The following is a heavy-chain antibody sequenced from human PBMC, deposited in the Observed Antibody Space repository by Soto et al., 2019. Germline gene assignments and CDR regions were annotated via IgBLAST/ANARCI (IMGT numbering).Heavy chain of an antibody. Sequence: PGGSLKLSSASSGFTFSSYAICWVRQAPVKGLEWVASISSSTSYVYYADSVKGRFSTSRDNAKNILYLEMYALRTEDTAVYYCARDPSEGRVGNWFESWGQGTLVTVSS. J-gene: IGHJ5*01. CDR1: GFTFSSYA. V-gene: IGHV3-21*06. D-gene: IGHD2-2*01. CDR3: ARDPSEGRVGNWFES. CDR2: ISSSTSYV.